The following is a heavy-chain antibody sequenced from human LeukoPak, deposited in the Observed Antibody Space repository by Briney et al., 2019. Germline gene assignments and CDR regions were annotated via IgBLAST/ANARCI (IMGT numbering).Heavy chain of an antibody. CDR3: ARDLQWLRPRNDAFDI. V-gene: IGHV1-2*02. J-gene: IGHJ3*02. CDR1: GYTFTGYY. Sequence: GASVKVSCKASGYTFTGYYMHWVRQAPGQGLEWMGWINPNSGGTNYAQKFQGRVTMTRDTSISTAYMGLSRLRSDDTAVYYCARDLQWLRPRNDAFDIWGQGTMVTVSS. D-gene: IGHD5-12*01. CDR2: INPNSGGT.